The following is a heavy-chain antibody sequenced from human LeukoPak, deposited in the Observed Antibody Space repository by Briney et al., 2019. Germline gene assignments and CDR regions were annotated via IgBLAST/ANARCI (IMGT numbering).Heavy chain of an antibody. Sequence: PGGPLRLSCAASGFTFGSFAMNWVRQAPGKGLEWVSGITYDATTLYYADSVKGRFTIFRDNSKNTLYLQMNSLRAEDTAIYYCARPTTRSSIAGGLGDWGQGTLVTVSS. J-gene: IGHJ4*02. V-gene: IGHV3-23*01. CDR2: ITYDATTL. CDR1: GFTFGSFA. D-gene: IGHD6-13*01. CDR3: ARPTTRSSIAGGLGD.